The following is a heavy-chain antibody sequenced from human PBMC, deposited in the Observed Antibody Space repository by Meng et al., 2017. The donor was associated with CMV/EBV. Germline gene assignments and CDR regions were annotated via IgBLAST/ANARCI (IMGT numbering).Heavy chain of an antibody. CDR3: ARVYGDYADNYYYYGMDV. CDR2: IYYSGST. J-gene: IGHJ6*02. D-gene: IGHD4-17*01. CDR1: GGSISSYY. V-gene: IGHV4-59*01. Sequence: GSLRLSCTVSGGSISSYYWGWIRQPPGKGLEWIGYIYYSGSTNYNPSLKSRVTISVDTSKNQFSLKLSSVTAADTAVYYCARVYGDYADNYYYYGMDVWGQGTTVTVSS.